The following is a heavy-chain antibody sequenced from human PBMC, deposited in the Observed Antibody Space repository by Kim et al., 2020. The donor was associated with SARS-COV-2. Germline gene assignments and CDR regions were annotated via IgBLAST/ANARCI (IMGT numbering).Heavy chain of an antibody. V-gene: IGHV3-21*01. CDR2: ISGSATQI. D-gene: IGHD1-26*01. J-gene: IGHJ4*02. CDR3: ARGGSYYTLDV. Sequence: GGSLRLSCAASGFSFTNHPLNWVRQAPGKGLEWVSSISGSATQIYYADSVTGRFTISRDNAKKSVFLQMNGLTVEDTGLYFCARGGSYYTLDVWGQGTPVPVSS. CDR1: GFSFTNHP.